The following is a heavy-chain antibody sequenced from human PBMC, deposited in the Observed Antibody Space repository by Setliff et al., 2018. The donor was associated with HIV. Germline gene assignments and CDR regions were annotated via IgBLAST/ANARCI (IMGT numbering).Heavy chain of an antibody. Sequence: GASVKVSCKASRGTFRNSAINWVRQAPGQGLEWMGRINPNSGPTNYAQKLQGRVTMTTDTSTSTAYMELRSLRSEDTAVYYCARGWIEQQLVWNYWGQGTLVTVSS. CDR3: ARGWIEQQLVWNY. D-gene: IGHD6-13*01. J-gene: IGHJ4*02. V-gene: IGHV1-18*01. CDR2: INPNSGPT. CDR1: RGTFRNSA.